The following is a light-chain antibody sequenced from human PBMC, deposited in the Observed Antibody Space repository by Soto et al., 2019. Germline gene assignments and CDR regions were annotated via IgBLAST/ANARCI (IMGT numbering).Light chain of an antibody. CDR1: XXXXYSSNSESY. V-gene: IGKV4-1*01. CDR3: QQYYSPPVT. Sequence: DILMTQCPDSLXVXXVXXXXXXXXSXXXXXYSSNSESYLAWYQQKPGQPPKLLIYWASTRESGVPDRFSGSGSGTDFTLTISSLQAEDVAVYYCQQYYSPPVTFGGGTKVDIK. CDR2: WAS. J-gene: IGKJ4*01.